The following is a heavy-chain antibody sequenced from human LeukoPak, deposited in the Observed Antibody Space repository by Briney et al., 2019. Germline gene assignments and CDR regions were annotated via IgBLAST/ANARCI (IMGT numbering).Heavy chain of an antibody. Sequence: PSETLSLTCGVSGGSFSGHYWNWIRQRPGKGLEWIGDINNRGSTSYNPSVKSAVTISVDPSKNQFSLKVHSVTAADTAIYYCARDRFCSDGVCFKGTFDFWGLGTLVIVSP. J-gene: IGHJ4*02. CDR1: GGSFSGHY. D-gene: IGHD2-8*01. CDR2: INNRGST. CDR3: ARDRFCSDGVCFKGTFDF. V-gene: IGHV4-34*01.